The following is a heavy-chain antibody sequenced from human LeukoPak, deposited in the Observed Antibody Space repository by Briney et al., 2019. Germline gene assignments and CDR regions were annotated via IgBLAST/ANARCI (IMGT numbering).Heavy chain of an antibody. CDR3: AREASGGYFDY. CDR2: INPTGDST. CDR1: GYTFSSYY. V-gene: IGHV1-46*01. D-gene: IGHD4-23*01. J-gene: IGHJ4*02. Sequence: ASVKLSCKASGYTFSSYYMHWVRQAPGQGLEWVGLINPTGDSTNYAQNFRGRVTMTRDTSTSTVYMDLNSLRSEDTAVYYCAREASGGYFDYWGQGTLVTVSS.